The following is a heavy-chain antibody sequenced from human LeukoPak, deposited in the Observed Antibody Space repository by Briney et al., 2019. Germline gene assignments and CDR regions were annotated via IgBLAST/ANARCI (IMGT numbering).Heavy chain of an antibody. CDR3: AREYYGLLTGYYLDH. Sequence: GGSLRLSCAASGFRFSTFEMNWVRQAPGKGLEWISYISNSGSTVHYADSVKGRFTVSRDNAQNSLFLQMNGLRDEDTAIYYCAREYYGLLTGYYLDHWGQGTLVTVSS. J-gene: IGHJ4*02. D-gene: IGHD3-9*01. CDR2: ISNSGSTV. CDR1: GFRFSTFE. V-gene: IGHV3-48*03.